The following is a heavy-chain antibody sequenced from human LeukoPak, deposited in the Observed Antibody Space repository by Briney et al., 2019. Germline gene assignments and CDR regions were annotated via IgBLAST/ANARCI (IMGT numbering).Heavy chain of an antibody. V-gene: IGHV4-4*07. D-gene: IGHD3-10*01. CDR1: GDSISSYY. CDR3: AREGTSGGLNWLDP. Sequence: SETLSLTCTVSGDSISSYYWSWIRHPAGKGLEWIGRIYTSGSTNYNPSLKSRVTMSVDTSKNQFSLRLSSVNAADTAVYFCAREGTSGGLNWLDPWGQGTLVTVSS. CDR2: IYTSGST. J-gene: IGHJ5*02.